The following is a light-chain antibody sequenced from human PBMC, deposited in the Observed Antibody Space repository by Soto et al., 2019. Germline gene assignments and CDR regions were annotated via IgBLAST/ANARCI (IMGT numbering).Light chain of an antibody. CDR1: IDTVTTSHW. V-gene: IGLV7-46*01. J-gene: IGLJ7*01. CDR2: DTT. Sequence: QAVVTQESSLTVSPGGTVTLTCDSSIDTVTTSHWPYWFQQKPGQAPKTLIYDTTNKYSWTPARFSGSILGGKAALILSGAQPEDEAEYYCLLSYNGAPAVFGGGTQLTVL. CDR3: LLSYNGAPAV.